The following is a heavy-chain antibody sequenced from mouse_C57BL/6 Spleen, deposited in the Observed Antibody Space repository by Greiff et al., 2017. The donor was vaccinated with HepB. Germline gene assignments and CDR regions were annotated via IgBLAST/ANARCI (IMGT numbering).Heavy chain of an antibody. Sequence: EVQLQQSGAELVRPGASVKLSCTASGFNIKDDYMHWVKQRPEQGLEWIGWIDPENGDTEYASKFQGKATITADTSSNTAYLQLSSLTSEDTAVYYCTAYYDPYYFDYWGQGTTLTVSS. J-gene: IGHJ2*01. CDR3: TAYYDPYYFDY. CDR2: IDPENGDT. CDR1: GFNIKDDY. V-gene: IGHV14-4*01. D-gene: IGHD2-4*01.